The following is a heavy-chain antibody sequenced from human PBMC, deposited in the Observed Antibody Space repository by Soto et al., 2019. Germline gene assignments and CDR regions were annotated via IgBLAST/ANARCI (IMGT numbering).Heavy chain of an antibody. Sequence: ASVKVSCKASRYTFTRYYMHWVRQAPGQGLEWMGWISPNSGGTNYAQKFQGWATMTRDTSISTAYMELSRLRSDDTAVYYCARVSGYYGSGRPGGMDVWGQGTTVTVSS. D-gene: IGHD3-10*01. V-gene: IGHV1-2*04. CDR1: RYTFTRYY. J-gene: IGHJ6*02. CDR3: ARVSGYYGSGRPGGMDV. CDR2: ISPNSGGT.